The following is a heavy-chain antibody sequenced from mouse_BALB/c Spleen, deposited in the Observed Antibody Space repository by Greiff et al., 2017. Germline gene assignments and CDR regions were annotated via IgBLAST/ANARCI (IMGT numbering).Heavy chain of an antibody. Sequence: QVQLKESAAELARPGASVKMSCKASGYTFTSYTMHWVKQRPGQGLEWIGYINPSSGYTEYNQKFKDKTTLTADKSSSTAHMELLSLTSEDSAVYYCGSAPFITTVDAMDYWGQGTSVTVSS. D-gene: IGHD1-1*01. CDR3: GSAPFITTVDAMDY. V-gene: IGHV1-4*02. CDR1: GYTFTSYT. CDR2: INPSSGYT. J-gene: IGHJ4*01.